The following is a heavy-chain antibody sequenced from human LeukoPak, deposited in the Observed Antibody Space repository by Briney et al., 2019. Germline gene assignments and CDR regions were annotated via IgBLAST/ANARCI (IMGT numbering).Heavy chain of an antibody. D-gene: IGHD3-10*01. CDR1: GFTLRNYW. J-gene: IGHJ4*02. CDR2: ITSDGTTR. CDR3: VRDNYGVDY. V-gene: IGHV3-74*01. Sequence: GGSLRLSWAASGFTLRNYWMQWVPQAPGKGLVWVSHITSDGTTRTYADSVKGRFTISRDNAKNTLYLQMNSLRAEDTAVYYCVRDNYGVDYWGQGTLVTVSS.